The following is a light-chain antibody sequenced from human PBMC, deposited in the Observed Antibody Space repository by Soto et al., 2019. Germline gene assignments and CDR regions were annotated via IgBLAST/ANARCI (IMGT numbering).Light chain of an antibody. Sequence: QSALTQPPSASGSPGQSVTISCTGTSSDVGGYKYVSWYQQHPGKAPKLMIYEVNKRPSGVPDRFSGSKSANTASLTVSGLQAEDEADYYCSSYAGSNNLLFGGGTKVTVL. CDR2: EVN. V-gene: IGLV2-8*01. CDR1: SSDVGGYKY. J-gene: IGLJ2*01. CDR3: SSYAGSNNLL.